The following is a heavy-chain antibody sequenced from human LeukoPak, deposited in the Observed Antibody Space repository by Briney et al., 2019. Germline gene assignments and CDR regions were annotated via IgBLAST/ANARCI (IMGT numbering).Heavy chain of an antibody. V-gene: IGHV3-74*01. CDR1: GFTFSSYW. J-gene: IGHJ4*02. Sequence: GGSLRLSCAASGFTFSSYWMHWVRQAPGKGLVWVSRINSDGSSTSYADSVKGRFTISRDNAKNTLYLQMNSLRVEDTAVYYCARDGLYDFWSGYPDYWGQGTLVTVSS. CDR2: INSDGSST. D-gene: IGHD3-3*01. CDR3: ARDGLYDFWSGYPDY.